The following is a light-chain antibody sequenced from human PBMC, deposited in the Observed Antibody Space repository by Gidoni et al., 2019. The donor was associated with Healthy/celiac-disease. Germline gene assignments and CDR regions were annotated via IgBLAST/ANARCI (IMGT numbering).Light chain of an antibody. V-gene: IGKV1-39*01. CDR2: AAS. CDR3: QQSYSTPPWT. J-gene: IGKJ1*01. Sequence: DIQMTQSPSSLSSSVGDRVTITCRASQSISSYVNWYQQKPGKAPKLLIYAASSLQSGVPSSFSGSGSGTDFTLTISSLQPEDFATYYCQQSYSTPPWTFGQGTKVEIK. CDR1: QSISSY.